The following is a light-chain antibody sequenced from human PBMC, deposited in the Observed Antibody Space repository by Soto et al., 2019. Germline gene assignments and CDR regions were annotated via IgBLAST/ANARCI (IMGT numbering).Light chain of an antibody. CDR3: QKYNNCSWT. CDR2: AAS. V-gene: IGKV1-27*01. Sequence: DIQMTQSPSSLSVSVGERVTITCRASQSISTNLAWYQQKPGQVPRLLIYAASTLQSEVPARFSGSGSGTDFTLTISSLQPEDVATYYCQKYNNCSWTFGQGTKVEIK. J-gene: IGKJ1*01. CDR1: QSISTN.